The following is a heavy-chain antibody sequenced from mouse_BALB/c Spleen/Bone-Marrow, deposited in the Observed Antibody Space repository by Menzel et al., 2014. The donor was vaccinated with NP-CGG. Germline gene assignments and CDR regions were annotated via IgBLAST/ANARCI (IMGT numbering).Heavy chain of an antibody. J-gene: IGHJ3*01. Sequence: VQLQQSGTVQARPGASVKMSCKASGYTFTSYWMHWVKQRPGQGLEWIGVIYPGNSDTSYNQKFKGKAKLTAVTSTSTAYMELSSLTNEDSAVYYCTRVIYYGYAWFAYWGQGTLVTVSA. CDR3: TRVIYYGYAWFAY. D-gene: IGHD2-2*01. V-gene: IGHV1-5*01. CDR1: GYTFTSYW. CDR2: IYPGNSDT.